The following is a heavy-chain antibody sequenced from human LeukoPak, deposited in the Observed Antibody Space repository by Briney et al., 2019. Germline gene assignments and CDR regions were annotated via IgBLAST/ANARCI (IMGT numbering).Heavy chain of an antibody. CDR1: GYTFTGYY. D-gene: IGHD6-13*01. Sequence: ASVKVSCKASGYTFTGYYMHWVRQAPGRGLEWMGWINPNSGGTNYAQKFQGRVTMTRDTSISTAYMELSRLRSDDTAVYYCARAYSSSWFPHYDFDYWGQGTLVTVSS. J-gene: IGHJ4*02. V-gene: IGHV1-2*02. CDR2: INPNSGGT. CDR3: ARAYSSSWFPHYDFDY.